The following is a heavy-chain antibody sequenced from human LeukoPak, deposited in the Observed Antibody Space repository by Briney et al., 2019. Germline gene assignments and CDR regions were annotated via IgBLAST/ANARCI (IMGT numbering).Heavy chain of an antibody. CDR2: IIPIFGTA. Sequence: SVKVSCKASGCTFSSYAISWVRQAPGQGLEWMGVIIPIFGTANYAQKFQGRVTITADESTSTAYMELSSLRSEDTAVYYCARLASEQQLVGRQQYYFDYWGQGTLVTVSS. CDR1: GCTFSSYA. CDR3: ARLASEQQLVGRQQYYFDY. V-gene: IGHV1-69*13. J-gene: IGHJ4*02. D-gene: IGHD6-13*01.